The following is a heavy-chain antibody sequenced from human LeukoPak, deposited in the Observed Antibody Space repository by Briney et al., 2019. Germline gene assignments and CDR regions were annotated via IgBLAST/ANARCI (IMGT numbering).Heavy chain of an antibody. D-gene: IGHD1-26*01. Sequence: GGSLRLSCAPSGFTLDDYAMHWVRQAPGNGLESFSLFSGDGRSTYYADSVKGRFTISRDNSNNFLYLQMNSLRTEDTALYYCARDIRSSGSYWDAFDIWGQGTMVTVSS. CDR2: FSGDGRST. CDR3: ARDIRSSGSYWDAFDI. V-gene: IGHV3-43*02. J-gene: IGHJ3*02. CDR1: GFTLDDYA.